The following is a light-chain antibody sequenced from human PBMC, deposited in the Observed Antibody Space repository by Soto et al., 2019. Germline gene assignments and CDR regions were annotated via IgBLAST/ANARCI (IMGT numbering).Light chain of an antibody. V-gene: IGKV3-15*01. CDR2: GVS. J-gene: IGKJ4*01. CDR1: SSGRRN. Sequence: EVVMTQSPATLSVSPGEKSPLPFKASSSGRRNFLAWYQQKPGQAPRLLIYGVSIRATGIPARFSGSGSGTEFTLTISSLQSEDFAVYYCQQYSAWPLTFGGGTKVEI. CDR3: QQYSAWPLT.